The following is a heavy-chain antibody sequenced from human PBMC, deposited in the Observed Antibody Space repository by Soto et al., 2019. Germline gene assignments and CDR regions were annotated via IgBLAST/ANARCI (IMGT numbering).Heavy chain of an antibody. CDR1: GGSISSGDYY. V-gene: IGHV4-30-4*01. Sequence: PSETLSLTCTVSGGSISSGDYYWSWIRQPPGKGLEWIGYIYYSGSTYYNPSLKSRATISVDTSKNQFSLKLSSVTAADTAVYYCARGGEGAHAFDIWGQGTMVTVSS. D-gene: IGHD3-10*01. J-gene: IGHJ3*02. CDR3: ARGGEGAHAFDI. CDR2: IYYSGST.